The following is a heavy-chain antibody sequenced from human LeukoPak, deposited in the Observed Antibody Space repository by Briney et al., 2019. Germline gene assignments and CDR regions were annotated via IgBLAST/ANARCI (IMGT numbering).Heavy chain of an antibody. D-gene: IGHD3-22*01. J-gene: IGHJ4*02. V-gene: IGHV3-33*01. CDR1: GFTFSSYG. CDR3: ARDPYYYDSSGYSP. CDR2: IRYDGSNK. Sequence: GRSLRLSCAASGFTFSSYGMHWVRQAPGKGLEWVAVIRYDGSNKYYADSVKGRFTISRDNAKNSLYLQMNSLRAEDTAVYYCARDPYYYDSSGYSPWGQGTLVTVSS.